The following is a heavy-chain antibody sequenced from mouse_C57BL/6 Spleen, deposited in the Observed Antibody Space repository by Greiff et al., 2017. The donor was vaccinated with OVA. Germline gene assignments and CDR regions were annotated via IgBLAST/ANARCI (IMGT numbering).Heavy chain of an antibody. CDR2: ISDGGSYT. J-gene: IGHJ1*03. Sequence: GKLVESGGGLVKPGGSLKLSCAASGFTFSSYAMSWVRQTPEKRPEWVANISDGGSYTYYPDNVTGRFTITRDAAKSNLYLQMSHLKSEDTAMYYCARVGTTVGDWYFDVWGTGTTVTVSS. D-gene: IGHD1-1*01. CDR1: GFTFSSYA. CDR3: ARVGTTVGDWYFDV. V-gene: IGHV5-4*03.